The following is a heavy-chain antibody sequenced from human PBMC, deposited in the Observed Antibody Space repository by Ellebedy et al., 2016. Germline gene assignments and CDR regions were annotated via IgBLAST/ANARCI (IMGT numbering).Heavy chain of an antibody. CDR2: ISGSCGST. CDR3: AKDPSSDVS. V-gene: IGHV3-23*01. J-gene: IGHJ5*02. D-gene: IGHD6-19*01. CDR1: GFTFSSYA. Sequence: GESLKISXAASGFTFSSYAMSWVRQAPGKGLEWVSAISGSCGSTYYADSVKGRFTISRDNSKNTLYLQMNSLRAEDTAVYYCAKDPSSDVSWGQGTLVTVSS.